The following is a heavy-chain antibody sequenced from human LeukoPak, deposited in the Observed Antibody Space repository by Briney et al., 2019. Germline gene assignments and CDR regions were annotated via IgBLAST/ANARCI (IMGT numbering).Heavy chain of an antibody. CDR2: VRSDGTNR. Sequence: GGSLRLSCAASTSIFRGFGFHWVRQAPGKGLEWVTFVRSDGTNRDHADSVTGRFTSSRDDSKNTVYLQMNNLRLEDTAVYYCAKDLDNTDWFGRLDSWGQGTLVTVSS. CDR1: TSIFRGFG. V-gene: IGHV3-30*02. CDR3: AKDLDNTDWFGRLDS. D-gene: IGHD3-9*01. J-gene: IGHJ4*02.